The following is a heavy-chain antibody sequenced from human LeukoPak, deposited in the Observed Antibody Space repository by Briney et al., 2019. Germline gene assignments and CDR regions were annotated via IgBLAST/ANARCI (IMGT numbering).Heavy chain of an antibody. Sequence: PSETLSLTCTVSGGSISSSSYYWGWIRQPPGKGLEWTGNIYYTGSTYYNPSLKSRVTISVDTSKNQFSLKLSSVTAADTAVYYCARDKRVGARQFDYWGQGTLVTVSS. J-gene: IGHJ4*02. CDR1: GGSISSSSYY. CDR3: ARDKRVGARQFDY. D-gene: IGHD1-26*01. CDR2: IYYTGST. V-gene: IGHV4-39*07.